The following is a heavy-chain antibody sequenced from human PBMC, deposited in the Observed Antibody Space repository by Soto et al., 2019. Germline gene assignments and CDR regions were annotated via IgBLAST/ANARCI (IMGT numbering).Heavy chain of an antibody. CDR3: AQDARDQTYFDFWSGYLA. J-gene: IGHJ4*02. CDR1: GFTFSSYG. Sequence: QVQLVESGGGVVQPGRSLRLSCAASGFTFSSYGMHWVRQAPGKGLEWVAVISYDGSNKYYADSVKGRFTISRDNSKNTLYRLMNSMRPEDAAVYYCAQDARDQTYFDFWSGYLAWGQGTLVTVSS. CDR2: ISYDGSNK. V-gene: IGHV3-30*18. D-gene: IGHD3-3*01.